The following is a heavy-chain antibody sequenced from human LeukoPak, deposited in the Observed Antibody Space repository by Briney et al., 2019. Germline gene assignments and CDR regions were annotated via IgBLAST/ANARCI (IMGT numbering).Heavy chain of an antibody. CDR2: IKQDGSEK. V-gene: IGHV3-7*01. CDR1: GFTFRNAW. CDR3: AREAAATERFDY. D-gene: IGHD6-13*01. Sequence: GGSLRLSCAASGFTFRNAWMSWVRQAPGKGLEWVANIKQDGSEKYYVDSVKGRFTISRDNAKNSLYLQMNSLRAEDTAVYYCAREAAATERFDYWGQGTLVTVSS. J-gene: IGHJ4*02.